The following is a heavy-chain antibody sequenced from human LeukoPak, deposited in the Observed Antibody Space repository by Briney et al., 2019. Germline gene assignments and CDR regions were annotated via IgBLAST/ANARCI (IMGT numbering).Heavy chain of an antibody. CDR3: ARRSPRAGDAFDL. V-gene: IGHV5-51*01. CDR2: IYPGDSDT. D-gene: IGHD6-19*01. J-gene: IGHJ3*01. CDR1: AYSLIPYW. Sequence: AEWLKIPCEASAYSLIPYWIAWVRQLPPKGLEWMGLIYPGDSDTRYSPSFQGQVTISADKSINTVFLQWSSLKASDTAIYYCARRSPRAGDAFDLWGQGTMVTVSS.